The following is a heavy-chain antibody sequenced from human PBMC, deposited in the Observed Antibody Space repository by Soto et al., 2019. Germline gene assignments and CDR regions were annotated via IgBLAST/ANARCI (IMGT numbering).Heavy chain of an antibody. Sequence: EVPLVESGGGLVQPGESLKLSCAASGFTFSVSAMHWVRQASGKGLEWVGRIRSKTNSYATAYAASVKGRFTISRDDSKNTVYLQMNSLKTEDTAVYYCTRQDPVTAVENDAFDFWGQGTMVTVSS. J-gene: IGHJ3*01. V-gene: IGHV3-73*01. CDR2: IRSKTNSYAT. D-gene: IGHD2-21*02. CDR1: GFTFSVSA. CDR3: TRQDPVTAVENDAFDF.